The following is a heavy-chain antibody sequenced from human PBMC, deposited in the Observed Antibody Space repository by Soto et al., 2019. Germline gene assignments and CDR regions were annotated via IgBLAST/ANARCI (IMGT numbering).Heavy chain of an antibody. J-gene: IGHJ4*02. CDR3: STEKDYDFTCASDLYTSHY. CDR1: GFTFRTYA. V-gene: IGHV3-23*01. Sequence: PGGSLRLSCTASGFTFRTYAMTWFRQAPGRGLEWVSAISGSAGTFYATSVKGRFTISRDNSRSTVYLQMHSLRAEDSAIYYCSTEKDYDFTCASDLYTSHYWDRGTLVTVSS. D-gene: IGHD3-16*01. CDR2: ISGSAGT.